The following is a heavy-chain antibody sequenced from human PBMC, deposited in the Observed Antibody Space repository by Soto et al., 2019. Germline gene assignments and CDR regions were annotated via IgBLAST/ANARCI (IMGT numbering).Heavy chain of an antibody. V-gene: IGHV6-1*01. Sequence: SQTLSLTCAITGDSVSSNSAGWSWVRQSPTRGLEWLGRTYYRSKWYYEYAVSVRGRITINPDTSKNQYSLQLNSVTPEDTAVYFCARGEQYSGRIFDYWGQGTLVTVSS. CDR2: TYYRSKWYY. CDR3: ARGEQYSGRIFDY. J-gene: IGHJ4*01. D-gene: IGHD1-26*01. CDR1: GDSVSSNSAG.